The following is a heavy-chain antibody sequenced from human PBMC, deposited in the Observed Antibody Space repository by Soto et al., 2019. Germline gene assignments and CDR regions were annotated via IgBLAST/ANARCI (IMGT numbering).Heavy chain of an antibody. D-gene: IGHD1-26*01. Sequence: ASVKVSCKASGYTFTTYYMHWVRQAPGQGLEWMGIINPSVGSTTYAQKFQGRVIMTRDTSTSTVYMELSSLRYEDTAVYFCARSFGSGTYYDAFDFWGQGTMVTVSS. CDR2: INPSVGST. CDR3: ARSFGSGTYYDAFDF. CDR1: GYTFTTYY. V-gene: IGHV1-46*01. J-gene: IGHJ3*01.